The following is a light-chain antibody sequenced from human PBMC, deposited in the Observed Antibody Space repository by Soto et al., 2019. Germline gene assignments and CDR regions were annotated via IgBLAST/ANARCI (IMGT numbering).Light chain of an antibody. CDR3: QHYNSYSEA. CDR1: QTISSW. J-gene: IGKJ1*01. V-gene: IGKV1-5*03. Sequence: DIQMTQSPSTLSGSVGERVTITCRASQTISSWLAWYQQKPGKAPKLLIYKASTLKSGVPSRFSGSGSGTEFTLTISSLQPDDFATYYCQHYNSYSEALXQGTKADIK. CDR2: KAS.